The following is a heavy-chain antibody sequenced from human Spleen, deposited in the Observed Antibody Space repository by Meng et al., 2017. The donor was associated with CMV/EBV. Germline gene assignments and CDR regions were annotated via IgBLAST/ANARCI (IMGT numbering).Heavy chain of an antibody. D-gene: IGHD3-10*01. V-gene: IGHV4-39*07. CDR2: IYYSGST. Sequence: QGQLQEAGPGLVKPSQTLSLTCTVSGGSISSGDYYWGWIRQPPGKGLEWIGSIYYSGSTYYNPSLKSRVTISVDTSKNQFSLKLSSVTAADTAVYYCARDFVYYYGSGIGYWGQGTLVTVSS. J-gene: IGHJ4*02. CDR1: GGSISSGDYY. CDR3: ARDFVYYYGSGIGY.